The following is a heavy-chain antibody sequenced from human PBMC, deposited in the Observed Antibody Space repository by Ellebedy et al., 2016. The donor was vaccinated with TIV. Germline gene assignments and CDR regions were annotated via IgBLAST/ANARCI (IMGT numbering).Heavy chain of an antibody. CDR3: ARFRMWFGELSPRFDY. V-gene: IGHV4-34*01. Sequence: SETLSLXXAVYGGSFSGYYWGWIRQPPGKGLEWIGEINHSGSTNYNPSLKSRVTISVDTSKNQFSLKLSSVTAADTAVYYCARFRMWFGELSPRFDYWGQGTLVTVSS. D-gene: IGHD3-10*01. CDR2: INHSGST. CDR1: GGSFSGYY. J-gene: IGHJ4*02.